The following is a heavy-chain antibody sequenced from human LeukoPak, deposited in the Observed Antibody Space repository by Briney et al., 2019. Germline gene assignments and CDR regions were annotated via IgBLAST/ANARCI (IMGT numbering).Heavy chain of an antibody. CDR1: GFTFSSYA. J-gene: IGHJ6*02. D-gene: IGHD3-22*01. CDR3: AKDWGYYYDSSGFMDV. Sequence: GGSLRLSCAASGFTFSSYAMSWVRQAPGKGLEWVSAISGSGGSTYYADSVKGRFTISRDNSKNTLYLQMNSLRAEDTAVYHCAKDWGYYYDSSGFMDVWGQGTTVTVSS. V-gene: IGHV3-23*01. CDR2: ISGSGGST.